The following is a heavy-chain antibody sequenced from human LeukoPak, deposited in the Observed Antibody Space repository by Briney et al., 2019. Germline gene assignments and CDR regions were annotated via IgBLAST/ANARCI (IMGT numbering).Heavy chain of an antibody. Sequence: GESLKISCKGSGYSFTSYWIAWVRQVPGKGREWRGIIYPGDSDTRYTPSFQGQVTISADKSISTAYLHWSSLKASDTAMYYCARRGYCSGGDCFSAPFDSWGQGTLVTVSS. CDR2: IYPGDSDT. J-gene: IGHJ4*02. V-gene: IGHV5-51*01. CDR1: GYSFTSYW. CDR3: ARRGYCSGGDCFSAPFDS. D-gene: IGHD2-15*01.